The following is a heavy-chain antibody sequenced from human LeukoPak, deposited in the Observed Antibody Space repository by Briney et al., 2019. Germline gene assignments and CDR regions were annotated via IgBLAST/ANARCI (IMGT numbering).Heavy chain of an antibody. Sequence: GASVKVSCKASGYTFTSYDIIWVRQATGQGLEWMGWMNPNSGNTGYAQKFQGRVTMTRNTSISTAYMELSSLRSEDTAVYYCARGSYYDFWSGPYYYYGMDVWGQGTTVTVSS. V-gene: IGHV1-8*01. J-gene: IGHJ6*02. D-gene: IGHD3-3*01. CDR2: MNPNSGNT. CDR3: ARGSYYDFWSGPYYYYGMDV. CDR1: GYTFTSYD.